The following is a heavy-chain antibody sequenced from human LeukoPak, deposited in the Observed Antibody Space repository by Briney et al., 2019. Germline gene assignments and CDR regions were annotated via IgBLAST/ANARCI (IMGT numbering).Heavy chain of an antibody. V-gene: IGHV3-23*01. D-gene: IGHD4-23*01. CDR1: GFTFSSYA. Sequence: GGSLRLSCAASGFTFSSYAMSWVRQAPGKGLEWVSAISGSGGSTYYADSVKGRFTISRDNSKNTLYLQMNSLGAEDTAVYYCARGYGGNSDRGDYWGQGTLVTVSS. J-gene: IGHJ4*02. CDR2: ISGSGGST. CDR3: ARGYGGNSDRGDY.